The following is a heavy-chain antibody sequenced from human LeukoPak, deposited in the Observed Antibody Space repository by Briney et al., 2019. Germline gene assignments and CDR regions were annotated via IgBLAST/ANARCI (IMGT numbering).Heavy chain of an antibody. CDR3: ATYSSGWYPMDYYYYMDV. V-gene: IGHV3-23*01. Sequence: PGGSLRLSCAASGFTFSSYGMSWVRQAPGKGLEWVSAVSGSGGSTYYADSVKGRFTISRDNSKSTLYLQMNSLRAEDTAVYYCATYSSGWYPMDYYYYMDVWGKGTTVTVSS. J-gene: IGHJ6*03. D-gene: IGHD6-19*01. CDR1: GFTFSSYG. CDR2: VSGSGGST.